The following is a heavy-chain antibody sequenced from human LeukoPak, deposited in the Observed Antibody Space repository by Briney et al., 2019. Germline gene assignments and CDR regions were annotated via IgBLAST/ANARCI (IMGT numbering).Heavy chain of an antibody. D-gene: IGHD2-15*01. CDR3: ARDETADCSRGSCYWD. CDR1: GYIFIDSY. Sequence: ASVKVSCKASGYIFIDSYLHWVRQAPGRGLEWLGWISPNSGDTYYAPKFQGKIPLTRDTSVSTAYMDVRSLRSDDTAVYYCARDETADCSRGSCYWDWGQGTLVTVSS. J-gene: IGHJ4*02. CDR2: ISPNSGDT. V-gene: IGHV1-2*02.